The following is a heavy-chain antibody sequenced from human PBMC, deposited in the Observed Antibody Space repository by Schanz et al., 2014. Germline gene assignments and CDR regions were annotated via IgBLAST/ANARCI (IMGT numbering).Heavy chain of an antibody. D-gene: IGHD2-8*01. CDR2: IRTKPQSYAT. V-gene: IGHV3-73*01. Sequence: EAQVVESGGGLVKPGGSLRLSCVASGFTFSNAWMSWVRQAPGLGLKWVGRIRTKPQSYATIYAASVKGRFTISRDDSKNTAYLQMNSLKTEDTAVYYWARSDNARNYWGQGTLVTVSP. CDR1: GFTFSNAW. CDR3: ARSDNARNY. J-gene: IGHJ4*02.